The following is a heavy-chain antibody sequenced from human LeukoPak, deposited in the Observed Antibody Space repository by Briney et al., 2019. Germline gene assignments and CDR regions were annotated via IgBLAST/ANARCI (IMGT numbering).Heavy chain of an antibody. CDR1: GYTVINYD. Sequence: ASVKVSCKASGYTVINYDINWVRQATGQGLEWMGYMNPNSGHTVYAQKFQGRVTMTRDTSISTAYMELSSLRFDDTAVYYCARVPRESNSHWGQGTLVTVSS. D-gene: IGHD1-1*01. V-gene: IGHV1-8*01. CDR2: MNPNSGHT. CDR3: ARVPRESNSH. J-gene: IGHJ4*02.